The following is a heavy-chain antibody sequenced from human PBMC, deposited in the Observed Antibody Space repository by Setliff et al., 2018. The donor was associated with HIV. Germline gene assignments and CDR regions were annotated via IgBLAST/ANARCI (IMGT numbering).Heavy chain of an antibody. D-gene: IGHD6-19*01. J-gene: IGHJ4*02. CDR1: GDSISSGSYF. CDR3: ARRRGQKATGWYYFDF. V-gene: IGHV4-61*09. Sequence: LSLTCTVSGDSISSGSYFWIWIRQPAGKGLEWIGHISTTGSTNYNPSLKSRVSISVDTSKRQFSLKLTSVTAGDSALYYCARRRGQKATGWYYFDFWGQGALVTVSS. CDR2: ISTTGST.